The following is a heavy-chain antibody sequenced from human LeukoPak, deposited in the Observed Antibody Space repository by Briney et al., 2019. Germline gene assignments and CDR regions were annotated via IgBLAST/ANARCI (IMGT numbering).Heavy chain of an antibody. Sequence: GGSLRLSCAASGFTFSEYYMSWIRQAPGKGLEWVTYISSSGSTIYYADSVKGRFTISRDNAKNSLYLQMNSLRAEDTAVYYCAREFPEWLQFKGGIDYWGQGTLVTVSS. D-gene: IGHD5-24*01. CDR3: AREFPEWLQFKGGIDY. CDR2: ISSSGSTI. J-gene: IGHJ4*02. CDR1: GFTFSEYY. V-gene: IGHV3-11*01.